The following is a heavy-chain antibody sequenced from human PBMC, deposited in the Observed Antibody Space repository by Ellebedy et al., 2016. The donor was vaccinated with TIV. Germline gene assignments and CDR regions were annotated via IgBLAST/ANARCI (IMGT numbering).Heavy chain of an antibody. CDR3: ARGRGYYDSKSYYKGHDY. J-gene: IGHJ4*02. CDR2: MNPNSGNT. CDR1: GYTFTSYD. Sequence: AASVKVSCKASGYTFTSYDIYWVRQATGQGLEWKGWMNPNSGNTGHAQNFQGRVTMTRNTSISTAYMELSSLGSEDTAVYYCARGRGYYDSKSYYKGHDYWGQGTLVTVSS. D-gene: IGHD3-10*01. V-gene: IGHV1-8*01.